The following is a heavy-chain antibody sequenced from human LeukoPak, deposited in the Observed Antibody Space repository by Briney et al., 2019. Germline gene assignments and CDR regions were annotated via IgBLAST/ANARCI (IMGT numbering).Heavy chain of an antibody. CDR1: GGSISSSSYY. CDR2: IYTSGST. J-gene: IGHJ4*02. D-gene: IGHD6-19*01. Sequence: SETLSLTCTVSGGSISSSSYYWGWIRQPPGKGLEWIGRIYTSGSTNYNPSLKSRVTISVDTSKNQFSLKLSSVTAADTAVYYCARQQWLVSDIDYWGQGTLVTVSS. V-gene: IGHV4-39*01. CDR3: ARQQWLVSDIDY.